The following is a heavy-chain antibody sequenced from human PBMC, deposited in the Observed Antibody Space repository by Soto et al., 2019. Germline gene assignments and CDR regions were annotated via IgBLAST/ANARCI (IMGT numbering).Heavy chain of an antibody. CDR3: VREPWGFSGTWYDY. CDR2: INHDGSRT. CDR1: KFSFNNYW. Sequence: GGSLRLSCAASKFSFNNYWMHWVRQVPGKGPVWVSRINHDGSRTEYADSVKGRFTISRDNTKNTLYLQMNSLRVDDTAMYYCVREPWGFSGTWYDYWDQGTLVTVSS. V-gene: IGHV3-74*03. J-gene: IGHJ4*02. D-gene: IGHD6-13*01.